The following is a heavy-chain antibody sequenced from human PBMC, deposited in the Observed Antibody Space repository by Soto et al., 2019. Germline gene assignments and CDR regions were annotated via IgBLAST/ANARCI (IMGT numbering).Heavy chain of an antibody. D-gene: IGHD3-3*01. CDR3: AKGSVLRFLEWLSGGAFDI. Sequence: GGSLRLSCAASGFTFSSYGMHWVRQAPGKGLVWVAVISYDGSNKYYADSVKGRFTISRDNSKNTLYLQMNSLRAEDTAVYYCAKGSVLRFLEWLSGGAFDIWGQGTMVTVSS. J-gene: IGHJ3*02. CDR1: GFTFSSYG. CDR2: ISYDGSNK. V-gene: IGHV3-30*18.